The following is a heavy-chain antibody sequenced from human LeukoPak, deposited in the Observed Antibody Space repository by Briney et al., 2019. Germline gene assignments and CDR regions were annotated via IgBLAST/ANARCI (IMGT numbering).Heavy chain of an antibody. CDR3: ARGPLHCSSTSCRGDYFDY. Sequence: GRSLRLSCAASGFTFSSYGMHWVRQAPGKGLEWVAVIWYDGSNKYYADSVKGRFTISRDNSKNTLYLQMNSLRAEDTAVYYRARGPLHCSSTSCRGDYFDYWGQGTLVTVSS. D-gene: IGHD2-2*01. J-gene: IGHJ4*02. V-gene: IGHV3-33*01. CDR1: GFTFSSYG. CDR2: IWYDGSNK.